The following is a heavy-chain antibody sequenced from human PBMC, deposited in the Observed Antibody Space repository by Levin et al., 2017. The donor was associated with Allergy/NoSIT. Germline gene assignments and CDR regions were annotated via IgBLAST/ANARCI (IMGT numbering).Heavy chain of an antibody. CDR3: TKGSAGSLPNQNFGY. Sequence: PGGSLRLSCAASGFTFSSYAMSWVRQAPGKGLQWLSGISGNGGSTNCAVSVKGRFTISRDNSRNTLFLLMNSLRADDTAVYFCTKGSAGSLPNQNFGYWGQGALVTVSS. J-gene: IGHJ4*02. CDR1: GFTFSSYA. V-gene: IGHV3-23*01. CDR2: ISGNGGST. D-gene: IGHD4-23*01.